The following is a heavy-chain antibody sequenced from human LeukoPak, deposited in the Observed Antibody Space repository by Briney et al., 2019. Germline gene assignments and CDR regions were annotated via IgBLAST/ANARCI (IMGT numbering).Heavy chain of an antibody. CDR3: ARGSSPGALGEIRFDP. Sequence: PGGSLRLSCAASGFTFSSYAMHWVRQAPGKGLEYVSAISSNGGSTYYANSVKGRFTISRDNSKNTLYLQMGSLRAEDMAVYYCARGSSPGALGEIRFDPWGQGTLVTVSS. J-gene: IGHJ5*02. CDR2: ISSNGGST. V-gene: IGHV3-64*01. D-gene: IGHD3-10*01. CDR1: GFTFSSYA.